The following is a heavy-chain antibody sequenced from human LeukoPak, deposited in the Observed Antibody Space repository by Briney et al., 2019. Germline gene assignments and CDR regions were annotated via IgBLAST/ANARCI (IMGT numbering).Heavy chain of an antibody. D-gene: IGHD3-22*01. CDR2: IYTSGST. J-gene: IGHJ4*02. V-gene: IGHV4-4*07. CDR3: ARDNYDSSGYYWWYFDY. CDR1: GGSISSYY. Sequence: PSETLSLTCTVSGGSISSYYWSWIRQPAGKGLEWIGRIYTSGSTNYNPSLKSRVTMSVDTSKNQFSLKLSPVTAADTAVYYCARDNYDSSGYYWWYFDYWGQGTLVTVSS.